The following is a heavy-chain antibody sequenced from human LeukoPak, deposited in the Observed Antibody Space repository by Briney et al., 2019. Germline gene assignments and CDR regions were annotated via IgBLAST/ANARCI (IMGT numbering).Heavy chain of an antibody. CDR3: ASSGWYMFFDY. Sequence: SGGSLRLSCAASGLNFSSRWMNWVRQAPGKGLEWVAVISYDGSNKYYADSVKGRFTISRDNSKNTLYLQMNSLRAEDTAVYYCASSGWYMFFDYWGQGTLVTVSS. V-gene: IGHV3-30*03. J-gene: IGHJ4*02. CDR2: ISYDGSNK. CDR1: GLNFSSRW. D-gene: IGHD6-19*01.